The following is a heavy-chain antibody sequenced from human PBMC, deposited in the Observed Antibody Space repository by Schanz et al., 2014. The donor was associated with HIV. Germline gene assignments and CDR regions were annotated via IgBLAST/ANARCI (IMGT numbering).Heavy chain of an antibody. CDR1: GFTITSYG. Sequence: QVQLLESGGGLVQPGGSLRLSCAVSGFTITSYGMSWVRQAPGKGLEGGAVISHNGSKKYYADSVRGRITISRDNSKNTLYLQMNSLRADDTAVYYCAKGWRGYSISSLVDYWGQGSLVTVSS. V-gene: IGHV3-30*18. D-gene: IGHD6-6*01. CDR3: AKGWRGYSISSLVDY. J-gene: IGHJ4*02. CDR2: ISHNGSKK.